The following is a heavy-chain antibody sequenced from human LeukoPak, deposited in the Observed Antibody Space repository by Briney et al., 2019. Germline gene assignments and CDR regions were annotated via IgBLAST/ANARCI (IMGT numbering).Heavy chain of an antibody. D-gene: IGHD3-10*01. Sequence: GGSLRLSCVASGFTFSSYWMHWVRHDPRKGLVWVSRINGDGRNINYADSVKGRFTISRDNAKNSLYLQMNSLRAEDTALYYCAHGGSGNFDYWGEGTLVTVSS. CDR1: GFTFSSYW. CDR3: AHGGSGNFDY. V-gene: IGHV3-74*01. J-gene: IGHJ4*02. CDR2: INGDGRNI.